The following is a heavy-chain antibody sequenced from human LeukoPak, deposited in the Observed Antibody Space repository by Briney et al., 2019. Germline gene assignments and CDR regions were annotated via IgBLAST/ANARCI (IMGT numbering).Heavy chain of an antibody. CDR2: ISSSGSTI. J-gene: IGHJ4*02. D-gene: IGHD3-22*01. CDR1: GFTFSSYE. V-gene: IGHV3-48*03. CDR3: ARDRRNGYYYDSSGYPFDY. Sequence: GGSLRPSCAASGFTFSSYEMNWVRQAPGKGLEWVSYISSSGSTIYYADSVKGRFTISRDNAKNSLYLQMNSLRAEDTAVYYCARDRRNGYYYDSSGYPFDYWGQGTLVTVSS.